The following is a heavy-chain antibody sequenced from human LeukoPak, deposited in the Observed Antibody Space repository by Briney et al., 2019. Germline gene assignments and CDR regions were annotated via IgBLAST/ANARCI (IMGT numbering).Heavy chain of an antibody. J-gene: IGHJ4*02. Sequence: GGSLRLSCAASGFTFSSYAMSWVRQAPGKGLEWVSAISGSGGSTYYADSVKGRFTISRDNSKNTLYLQMNSLRAEDTAVYYCASIPYQLLSLLGFDYWGQGTLVTVSS. CDR1: GFTFSSYA. D-gene: IGHD2-2*01. CDR2: ISGSGGST. CDR3: ASIPYQLLSLLGFDY. V-gene: IGHV3-23*01.